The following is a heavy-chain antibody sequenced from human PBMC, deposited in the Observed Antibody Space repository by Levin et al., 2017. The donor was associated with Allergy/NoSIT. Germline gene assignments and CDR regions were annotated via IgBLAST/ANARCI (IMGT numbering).Heavy chain of an antibody. V-gene: IGHV3-23*01. D-gene: IGHD7-27*01. CDR1: GFTFSSYA. Sequence: GESLTISCAASGFTFSSYAMNWVRQAPGKGLEWVSAINSSGDSTFYADSVKGRFTISRDNSKNTLYLQMNNLRAEDMALYYCSKLTGAFVYWGQGTLVTVSS. CDR3: SKLTGAFVY. CDR2: INSSGDST. J-gene: IGHJ4*02.